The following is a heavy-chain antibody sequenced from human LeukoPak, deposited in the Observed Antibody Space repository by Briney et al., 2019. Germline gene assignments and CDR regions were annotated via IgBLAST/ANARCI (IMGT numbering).Heavy chain of an antibody. CDR2: ITTSSSYI. D-gene: IGHD4-17*01. Sequence: GGSLRLSCAASGFTFSSYSMDRVRQAQGKGLEWVSSITTSSSYIYYADSVKGRFTISRDNAKNSLYLQMNSLRAEDTAVYYCARDLSSATGYWGQGTLVTVSS. V-gene: IGHV3-21*01. CDR3: ARDLSSATGY. CDR1: GFTFSSYS. J-gene: IGHJ4*02.